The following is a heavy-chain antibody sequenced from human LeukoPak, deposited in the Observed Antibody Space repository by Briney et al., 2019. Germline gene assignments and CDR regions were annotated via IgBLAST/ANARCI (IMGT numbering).Heavy chain of an antibody. V-gene: IGHV4-34*01. CDR1: GGSFSDYY. J-gene: IGHJ5*02. CDR3: ARGRKDVVVVVAATGRWFDP. Sequence: SESLSLTCAVYGGSFSDYYWNWIRQPPGKGLEWIGEIGHSGGTNYNPSLKSRVTISLDTSKNQFSPQLSSVTAADTAVYYCARGRKDVVVVVAATGRWFDPWGQGTLVTVSS. D-gene: IGHD2-15*01. CDR2: IGHSGGT.